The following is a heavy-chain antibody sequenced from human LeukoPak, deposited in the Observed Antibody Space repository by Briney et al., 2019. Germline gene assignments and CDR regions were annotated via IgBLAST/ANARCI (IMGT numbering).Heavy chain of an antibody. CDR3: ARLGYCSGGSCRGGAFDI. V-gene: IGHV3-53*01. CDR2: IYSGGST. D-gene: IGHD2-15*01. CDR1: GFTVSSNY. J-gene: IGHJ3*02. Sequence: GGSLGLSCAASGFTVSSNYMSWVRQAPGKGLEWVSVIYSGGSTYYADSVKGRFTISRDNSKNTLYLQMNSLRAEDTAVYYCARLGYCSGGSCRGGAFDIWGQGTMVTVSS.